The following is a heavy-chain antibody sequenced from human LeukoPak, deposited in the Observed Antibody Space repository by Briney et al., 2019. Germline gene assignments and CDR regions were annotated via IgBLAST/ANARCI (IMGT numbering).Heavy chain of an antibody. CDR1: GFTFDDYA. Sequence: GGSLRLSCAASGFTFDDYAMHWVRQAPGKGLEWVSGITWNSGSVGYADSVKGRFTISRDNAKNSLYLQMNSLRAEDTALYYCAKDTAKSLYGGYDAFDIWGQGTMVTVSS. J-gene: IGHJ3*02. V-gene: IGHV3-9*01. CDR3: AKDTAKSLYGGYDAFDI. D-gene: IGHD4-23*01. CDR2: ITWNSGSV.